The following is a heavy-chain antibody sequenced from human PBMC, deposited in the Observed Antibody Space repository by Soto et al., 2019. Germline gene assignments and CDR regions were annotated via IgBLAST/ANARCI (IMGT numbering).Heavy chain of an antibody. V-gene: IGHV1-18*01. J-gene: IGHJ5*02. CDR3: ARGVGSGSYYNKYNWFEP. CDR2: ISAYNGNT. D-gene: IGHD3-10*01. CDR1: GYTFTNYG. Sequence: GASVKVSCKASGYTFTNYGISWVRQAPGQGLEWMGWISAYNGNTKYAQKFQGRVTMTTDTSTSTAYMELRSLRSDDTAVYYCARGVGSGSYYNKYNWFEPWGQGTLVTVSS.